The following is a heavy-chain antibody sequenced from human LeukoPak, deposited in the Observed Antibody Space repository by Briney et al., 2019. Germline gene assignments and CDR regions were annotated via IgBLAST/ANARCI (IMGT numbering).Heavy chain of an antibody. J-gene: IGHJ6*02. CDR3: AKAKGLAVFGVVHYFYGMDV. D-gene: IGHD3-3*01. V-gene: IGHV3-9*01. Sequence: MNWSADTVAYADSVKGRFTISRGNTDNYLYLQMNSLRAEDTALYYCAKAKGLAVFGVVHYFYGMDVWGQGTTVTVSS. CDR2: MNWSADTV.